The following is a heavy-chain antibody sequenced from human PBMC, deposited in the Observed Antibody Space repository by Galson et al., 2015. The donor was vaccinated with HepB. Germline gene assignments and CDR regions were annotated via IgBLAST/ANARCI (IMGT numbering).Heavy chain of an antibody. Sequence: SVKVSCKASGSTFTSYAMHWVRQAPGQRLEGMGWINAGNGNTKYSQKFQGRVTITRDTSASTAYMELSSLRSEDTAVYYCARGAAVAGSLWSRELVPPDYWGQGTLVTVSS. CDR2: INAGNGNT. J-gene: IGHJ4*02. CDR3: ARGAAVAGSLWSRELVPPDY. D-gene: IGHD6-19*01. CDR1: GSTFTSYA. V-gene: IGHV1-3*01.